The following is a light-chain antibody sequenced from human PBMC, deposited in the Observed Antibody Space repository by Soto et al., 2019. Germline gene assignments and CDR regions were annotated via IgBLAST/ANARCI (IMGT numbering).Light chain of an antibody. J-gene: IGKJ4*01. V-gene: IGKV3-15*01. CDR3: QQYNNWTFP. CDR2: GAS. CDR1: QSVSSN. Sequence: EIVMTQSPATLSVSPGERATLSCRASQSVSSNLAWYQQKPGQAPRLLIYGASTRATGIPARFSGSGSGTEFTLTISSLQSEDFAVYYCQQYNNWTFPFGGGTKVDIX.